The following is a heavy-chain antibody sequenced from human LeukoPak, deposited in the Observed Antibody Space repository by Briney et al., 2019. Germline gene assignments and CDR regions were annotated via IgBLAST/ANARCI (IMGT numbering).Heavy chain of an antibody. CDR3: SRLSGITMVRDFDY. CDR2: IYYSGST. V-gene: IGHV4-39*01. D-gene: IGHD3-10*01. CDR1: GGSISSSSYY. J-gene: IGHJ4*02. Sequence: PSETLSFTCTVSGGSISSSSYYWGWLRQPPGKGLEWIGSIYYSGSTYYNPSLKSRVTISVDTSKNQFSLKLSSGTTADTAVYYCSRLSGITMVRDFDYWGQGTLVTVSS.